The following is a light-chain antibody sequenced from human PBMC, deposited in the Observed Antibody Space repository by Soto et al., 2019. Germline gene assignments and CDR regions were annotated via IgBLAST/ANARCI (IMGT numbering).Light chain of an antibody. CDR2: KAS. V-gene: IGKV1-5*03. J-gene: IGKJ1*01. CDR1: HTISSW. CDR3: QHYNSYSEA. Sequence: IQMTQSPTTMSGSVGSRVTITCRASHTISSWLAWYQQKPGKAPKLLIYKASTLKSGVPSRFSGSGSGTEFTLTISSLQPDDFATYYCQHYNSYSEAFGQGTKVDIK.